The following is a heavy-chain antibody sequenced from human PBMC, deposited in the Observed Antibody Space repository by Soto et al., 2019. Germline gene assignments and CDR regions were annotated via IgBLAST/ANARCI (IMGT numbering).Heavy chain of an antibody. J-gene: IGHJ6*02. Sequence: SETLSLTCSVSGGSISSYYWSGIRQPPGKGLEWMGYIYYSGSTNYNPSLKSRVTISVDTSKNQFSLKLSSVTAADTAVYYCAKDLGSPRYSSSWYTQYYYYGMDVWGQGTTVTVSS. CDR1: GGSISSYY. D-gene: IGHD6-13*01. CDR2: IYYSGST. V-gene: IGHV4-59*01. CDR3: AKDLGSPRYSSSWYTQYYYYGMDV.